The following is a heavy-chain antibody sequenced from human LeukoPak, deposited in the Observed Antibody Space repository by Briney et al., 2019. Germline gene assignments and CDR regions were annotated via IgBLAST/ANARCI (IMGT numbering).Heavy chain of an antibody. J-gene: IGHJ4*02. CDR3: WWSPAVSSVGLPFDY. D-gene: IGHD2-15*01. V-gene: IGHV3-21*01. CDR1: GFTFSSYS. CDR2: ISSSSSYI. Sequence: GGSLRLSCAASGFTFSSYSMNWVRQAPGKGLEWVSSISSSSSYIYYADSVKGRFTISRDNAKNSLYLQMNSVRAEDTAVYYWWWSPAVSSVGLPFDYWGQGTLVTVSS.